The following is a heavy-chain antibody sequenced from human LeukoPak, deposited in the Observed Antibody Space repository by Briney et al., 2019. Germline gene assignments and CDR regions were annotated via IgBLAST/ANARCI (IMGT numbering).Heavy chain of an antibody. J-gene: IGHJ4*02. V-gene: IGHV1-18*01. CDR1: GYTFTSYD. D-gene: IGHD4-11*01. CDR3: ARTSGYYSNYDY. CDR2: ISAYNGNT. Sequence: ASVKVSCKASGYTFTSYDINWVRQAPGQGLEWMGWISAYNGNTNYAQKLQGRVTMTTDTSTSTAYMELRSLRSDDTAVYYCARTSGYYSNYDYWGQGTLVTVSS.